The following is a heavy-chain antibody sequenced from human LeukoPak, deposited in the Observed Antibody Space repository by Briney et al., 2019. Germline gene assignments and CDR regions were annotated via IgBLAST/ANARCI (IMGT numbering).Heavy chain of an antibody. CDR3: AKLEGTGWSGYMDV. CDR2: ISGSGDAT. V-gene: IGHV3-23*01. D-gene: IGHD6-19*01. CDR1: GFTLSNYA. J-gene: IGHJ6*03. Sequence: GGSLRLSCLASGFTLSNYAMNWIRQAPGKGLEWVSAISGSGDATYYADSVRGRFIISRDNFRNTLFLHLKDLRAEDTAIYYCAKLEGTGWSGYMDVWGKGTTVTVS.